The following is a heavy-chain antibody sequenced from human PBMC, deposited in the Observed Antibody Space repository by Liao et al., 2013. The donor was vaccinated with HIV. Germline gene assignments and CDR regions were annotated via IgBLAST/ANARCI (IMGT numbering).Heavy chain of an antibody. CDR3: ARGVLGYSSGWYYFDY. CDR2: IHTSGST. CDR1: GGSISSGSYY. V-gene: IGHV4-61*02. J-gene: IGHJ4*02. Sequence: QVQLQESGPGLVKPSQTLSLTCTVSGGSISSGSYYWSWIRQPAGKGLEWIGRIHTSGSTNYNPSLKSRVTMSVDTSKNQFSLRLSSVTAADTAVYYCARGVLGYSSGWYYFDYWGQGTLVTVSS. D-gene: IGHD6-19*01.